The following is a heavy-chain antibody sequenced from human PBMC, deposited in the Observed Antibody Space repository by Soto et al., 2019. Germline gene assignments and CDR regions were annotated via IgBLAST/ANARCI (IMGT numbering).Heavy chain of an antibody. CDR2: IKQDGSEK. V-gene: IGHV3-7*03. J-gene: IGHJ6*03. CDR3: ARGASIAARRYYYYYMDV. Sequence: GGSLRLSCAASGFTFSSYWMSWVRQAPGKGLEWVANIKQDGSEKYYVDSVKGRFTISRDNAKNSLYLQMNSLRAEDTAVYYCARGASIAARRYYYYYMDVWGKGTTVTVSS. D-gene: IGHD6-6*01. CDR1: GFTFSSYW.